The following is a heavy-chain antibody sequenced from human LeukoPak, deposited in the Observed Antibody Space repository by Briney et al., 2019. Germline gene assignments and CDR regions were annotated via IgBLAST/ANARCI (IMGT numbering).Heavy chain of an antibody. V-gene: IGHV1-69*13. J-gene: IGHJ4*02. CDR3: ARPDEDRGYSYGYNY. CDR2: IIPIFGTA. D-gene: IGHD5-18*01. Sequence: SVKASCTASGGTFSSYAISWVRQAPGQGLEWMGGIIPIFGTANYAQKFQGRVTITADESTSTAYMELSSLRSEDTAVYYCARPDEDRGYSYGYNYWGQGTLVTVSS. CDR1: GGTFSSYA.